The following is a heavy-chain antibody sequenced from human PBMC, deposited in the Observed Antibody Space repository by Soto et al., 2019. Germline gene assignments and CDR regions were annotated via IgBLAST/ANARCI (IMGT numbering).Heavy chain of an antibody. CDR2: ISYDGSNK. CDR3: ARDAGYCSSTSCYPYNWFDP. V-gene: IGHV3-30-3*01. Sequence: GGSLRLSCAASGFTFSSYAMHWVRQAPGKGLEWVAVISYDGSNKYYADSVKGRFTISRDNSKNTLYLQMNSLRAEDTAVYYCARDAGYCSSTSCYPYNWFDPWGQGTLVTVSS. D-gene: IGHD2-2*01. J-gene: IGHJ5*02. CDR1: GFTFSSYA.